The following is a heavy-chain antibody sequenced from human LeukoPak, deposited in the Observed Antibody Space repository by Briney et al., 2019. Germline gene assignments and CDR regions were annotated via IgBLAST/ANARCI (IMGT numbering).Heavy chain of an antibody. CDR2: IYSDGTS. J-gene: IGHJ4*02. V-gene: IGHV3-53*01. Sequence: PGGSLRLSFAASGFIVSSKYMSWVRQAPGKGLEWVSIIYSDGTSYYADSVKGRFTISRDNSRNTLYLEMNSLRPEDTAVYYCATPRGIWGVSLDHWGQGTLVTVSS. CDR1: GFIVSSKY. CDR3: ATPRGIWGVSLDH. D-gene: IGHD3-10*01.